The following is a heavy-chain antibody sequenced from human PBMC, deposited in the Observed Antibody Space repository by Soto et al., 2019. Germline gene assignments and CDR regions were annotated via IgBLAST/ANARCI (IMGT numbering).Heavy chain of an antibody. J-gene: IGHJ4*02. CDR1: GFTFSSYA. V-gene: IGHV3-23*01. Sequence: GRPLRLSCAASGFTFSSYAMSWVRQAPGKGLEWVSTISGSDGRTYSTDSVKGRFTISRDNSRNTAYLQMNSLRVEDTAVYYCAKGVSQYTPLALFDYWGRGTLVTVSS. CDR3: AKGVSQYTPLALFDY. CDR2: ISGSDGRT. D-gene: IGHD5-18*01.